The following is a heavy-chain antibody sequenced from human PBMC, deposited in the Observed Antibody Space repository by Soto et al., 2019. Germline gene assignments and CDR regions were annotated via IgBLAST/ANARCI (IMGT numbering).Heavy chain of an antibody. CDR3: ARVWYYYDSSGYPGYYFDY. J-gene: IGHJ4*02. D-gene: IGHD3-22*01. V-gene: IGHV3-7*01. CDR2: IKQDGSEK. CDR1: GFTFSSYW. Sequence: EVQLVESGGGLVQPGESLRLSCAASGFTFSSYWMTWVRQAPGKGLEWVANIKQDGSEKYYVDSVRGRFTMSRDNAKNSLYLQMNSLRAEDTAVYYCARVWYYYDSSGYPGYYFDYWGQGTLVTVSS.